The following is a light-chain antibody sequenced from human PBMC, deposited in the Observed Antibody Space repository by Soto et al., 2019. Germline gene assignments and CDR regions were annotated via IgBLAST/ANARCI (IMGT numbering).Light chain of an antibody. CDR2: DAS. J-gene: IGKJ2*01. Sequence: EIVLKQSPATLSLSPGESATLACRASQSVSSYLAWYQQKPGQAPRLLIYDASNRATGIPARFSGSGTGTYFTLTIISLEPEDFAVYYCHQRSNWPPYTFGQGNKLEIK. CDR3: HQRSNWPPYT. CDR1: QSVSSY. V-gene: IGKV3-11*01.